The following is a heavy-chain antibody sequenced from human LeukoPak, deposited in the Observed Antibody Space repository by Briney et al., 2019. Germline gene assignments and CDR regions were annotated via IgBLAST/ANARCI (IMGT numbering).Heavy chain of an antibody. CDR3: AREAHYDFWRKGWFDP. J-gene: IGHJ5*02. D-gene: IGHD3-3*01. CDR2: INPNSGGT. Sequence: GASVKVSCKASGYTFTGYYMHWVRQAPGQGLEWMGWINPNSGGTNYAQKFQGRVTMTRDTSISTAYMELSRLRSEDTAVYYCAREAHYDFWRKGWFDPWGQGTLVTVSS. CDR1: GYTFTGYY. V-gene: IGHV1-2*02.